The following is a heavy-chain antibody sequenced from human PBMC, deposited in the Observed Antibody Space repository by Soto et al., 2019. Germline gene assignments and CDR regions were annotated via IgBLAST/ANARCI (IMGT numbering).Heavy chain of an antibody. Sequence: GGSLRLSCAASGFPFRDYYMSWIRQAPGKGLEWVSYISSSSSYTNYADSVKGRFTISRDNAKNSLYLQMNSLRAEDTAVYYCARVGELWFGELLYVARYYYGMDVWGQGT. CDR3: ARVGELWFGELLYVARYYYGMDV. J-gene: IGHJ6*02. V-gene: IGHV3-11*05. CDR2: ISSSSSYT. D-gene: IGHD3-10*01. CDR1: GFPFRDYY.